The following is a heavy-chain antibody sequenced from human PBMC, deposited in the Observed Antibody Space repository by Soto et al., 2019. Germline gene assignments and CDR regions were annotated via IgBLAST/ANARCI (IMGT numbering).Heavy chain of an antibody. CDR1: GYTFTSYG. J-gene: IGHJ4*02. Sequence: VKVSCKASGYTFTSYGISWVRQAPGQGLEWMGIINPSGGSTSYAQKFQGRVTMTRDTSTSTVYMELSSLRSEDTAVYYCARDEVVTPGFDYWGQGTLVTVSS. D-gene: IGHD2-21*02. CDR3: ARDEVVTPGFDY. V-gene: IGHV1-46*03. CDR2: INPSGGST.